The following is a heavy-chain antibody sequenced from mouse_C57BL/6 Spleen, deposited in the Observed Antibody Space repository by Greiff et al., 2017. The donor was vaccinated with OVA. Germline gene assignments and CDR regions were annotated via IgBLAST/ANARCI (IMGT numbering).Heavy chain of an antibody. CDR1: GYTFTSYW. V-gene: IGHV1-55*01. J-gene: IGHJ2*01. CDR2: IYPGSGST. D-gene: IGHD1-1*01. Sequence: QVQLKQPGAELVKPGASVKMSCKASGYTFTSYWITWVKQRPGQGLEWIGDIYPGSGSTNYNEKLKSKATLTVDTSSSTAYMQLSSLTSEDSAVYYCARESYYGSSYFDYWGQGTTLTVSS. CDR3: ARESYYGSSYFDY.